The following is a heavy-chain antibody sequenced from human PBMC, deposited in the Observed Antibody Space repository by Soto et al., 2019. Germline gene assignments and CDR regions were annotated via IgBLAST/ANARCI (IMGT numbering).Heavy chain of an antibody. V-gene: IGHV4-30-4*01. CDR3: ARERLGADSSGDYWNYMDV. CDR1: GGSISSGDYY. Sequence: QVQLQESGPGLVKPSQTLSLTCTVSGGSISSGDYYWSWIRQPPGKGLEWIGYIHNSGRTYYNPSLRSGLSISVDTSKTQCSLKLTSVTAADTAVYSCARERLGADSSGDYWNYMDVWGQGTTVTVSS. D-gene: IGHD3-22*01. J-gene: IGHJ6*02. CDR2: IHNSGRT.